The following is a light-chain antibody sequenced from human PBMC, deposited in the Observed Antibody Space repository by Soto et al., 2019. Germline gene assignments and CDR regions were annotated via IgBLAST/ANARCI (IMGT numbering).Light chain of an antibody. CDR1: NSDVGDYNY. V-gene: IGLV2-14*01. J-gene: IGLJ1*01. Sequence: QSALTQPASVSGSPGQSITISCTGTNSDVGDYNYVSWYQQHPGKAPKLMICDVSNRPSGVSNRFSGSKSGNTASLTISGLQAEDEADYYCSSYTSSSTYVFGTGTKLTVL. CDR2: DVS. CDR3: SSYTSSSTYV.